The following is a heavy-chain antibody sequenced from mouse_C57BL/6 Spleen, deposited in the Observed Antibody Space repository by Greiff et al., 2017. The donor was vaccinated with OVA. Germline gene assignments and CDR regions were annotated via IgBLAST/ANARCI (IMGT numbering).Heavy chain of an antibody. CDR3: ARWNWDGVYFDY. Sequence: VQLQQSGPELVKPGASVKISCKASGYAFSSSWMNWVKQRPGKGLEWIGRIYPGDGDTNYNGKFKGKATLTADKSSSTAYMQLSSLTSEDSAVYFCARWNWDGVYFDYWGQGTTLTVSS. CDR1: GYAFSSSW. J-gene: IGHJ2*01. CDR2: IYPGDGDT. D-gene: IGHD4-1*01. V-gene: IGHV1-82*01.